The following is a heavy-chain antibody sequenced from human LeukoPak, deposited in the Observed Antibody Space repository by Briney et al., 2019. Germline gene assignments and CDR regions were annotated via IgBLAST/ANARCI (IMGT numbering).Heavy chain of an antibody. CDR2: INQISGHI. V-gene: IGHV3-21*01. Sequence: GGSLRLSRVASGFTFSSSAMNWVRQAPGKGLEWVSSINQISGHIYYAESVRGRFSISRDNAKNSVYLQMNSQRAEDTAIYYCARDATQYLRYGYFDYWGPGILVTVSS. D-gene: IGHD3-9*01. J-gene: IGHJ4*02. CDR3: ARDATQYLRYGYFDY. CDR1: GFTFSSSA.